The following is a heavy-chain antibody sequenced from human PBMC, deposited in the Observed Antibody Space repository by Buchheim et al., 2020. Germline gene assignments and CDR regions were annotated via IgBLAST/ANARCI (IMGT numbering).Heavy chain of an antibody. Sequence: QVQLVQSGAEVKKPGSSVKVSCKASGGTFSSYAISWVRQAPGQGLEWMGWINPNSGGTNYAQKFQGRVTMTRDTSISTAYMELSRLRSDDTAVYYCARDRITMVRGVIKDGWFDPWGQGTL. D-gene: IGHD3-10*01. CDR3: ARDRITMVRGVIKDGWFDP. CDR1: GGTFSSYA. V-gene: IGHV1-2*02. J-gene: IGHJ5*02. CDR2: INPNSGGT.